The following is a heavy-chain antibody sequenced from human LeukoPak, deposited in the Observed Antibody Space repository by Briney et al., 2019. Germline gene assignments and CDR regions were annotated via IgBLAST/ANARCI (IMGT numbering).Heavy chain of an antibody. CDR2: IYYSGST. CDR3: ARRNSKRGAFDI. V-gene: IGHV4-59*01. J-gene: IGHJ3*02. CDR1: GGSISSYY. D-gene: IGHD1-7*01. Sequence: SETLSLTCTVSGGSISSYYWSWIRQPPGKGLEWIGYIYYSGSTNYNPSLKSRVTISVDTSKNQFSLKLSSVTAADTAVYYCARRNSKRGAFDIWGQGTMVTVSS.